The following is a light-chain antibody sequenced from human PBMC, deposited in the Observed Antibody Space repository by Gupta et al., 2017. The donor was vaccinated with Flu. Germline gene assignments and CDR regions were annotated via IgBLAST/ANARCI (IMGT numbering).Light chain of an antibody. CDR1: QIINTN. CDR3: QQYQDWVT. Sequence: EMVMTQSPATLSVSLGERATLSCRASQIINTNLAWYQQKPAQPPRLLISGASMRATGIPARFSGSGSGTELTLTSTNRQYEDGAIYCWQQYQDWVTFGQGTRLEIK. CDR2: GAS. J-gene: IGKJ5*01. V-gene: IGKV3-15*01.